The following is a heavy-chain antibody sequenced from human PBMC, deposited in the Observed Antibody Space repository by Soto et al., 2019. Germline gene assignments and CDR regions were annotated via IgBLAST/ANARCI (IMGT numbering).Heavy chain of an antibody. Sequence: EVQLVESGGGLVQPGGSLRLSCAASGFTFSSYWMSWVRQAPGKGLEWVANIKEDGSEKYYVDSVKGRFTISRDNAKKSLYLQMNSLRAEDTAVYYCARVWPGMYCSGGGCYYDAFDIWGQGTMVTVSS. D-gene: IGHD2-15*01. V-gene: IGHV3-7*01. CDR1: GFTFSSYW. CDR2: IKEDGSEK. J-gene: IGHJ3*02. CDR3: ARVWPGMYCSGGGCYYDAFDI.